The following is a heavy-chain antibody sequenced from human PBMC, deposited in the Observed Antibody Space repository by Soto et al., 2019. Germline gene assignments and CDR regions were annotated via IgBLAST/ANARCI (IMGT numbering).Heavy chain of an antibody. D-gene: IGHD3-10*01. J-gene: IGHJ4*02. V-gene: IGHV4-34*01. CDR2: INHSGST. Sequence: QVQLQQWGAGLLKPSETLSLTCAVYGGSFSGYYWSWIRQPPGKGLEWIGKINHSGSTNYNPSLKSRVTRSVDTSKIQFSLKLSSVNAADTAVYYCARSPILWFVELYGGFDYWGQGTLVTVSS. CDR1: GGSFSGYY. CDR3: ARSPILWFVELYGGFDY.